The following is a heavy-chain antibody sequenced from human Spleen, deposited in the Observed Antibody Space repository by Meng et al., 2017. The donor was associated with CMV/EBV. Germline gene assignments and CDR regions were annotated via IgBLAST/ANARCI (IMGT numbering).Heavy chain of an antibody. Sequence: GESLKISCTASAFTFSSYAMSWVRQAPGKGLEWVSAISGSGGTTYFADSVKGRFTISRDNSKNTLYLQMNSLRAEDTAVYYCAIRYCSSTSCLKRVGAFDIWGQGTMVTVSS. CDR1: AFTFSSYA. J-gene: IGHJ3*02. V-gene: IGHV3-23*01. CDR3: AIRYCSSTSCLKRVGAFDI. CDR2: ISGSGGTT. D-gene: IGHD2-2*01.